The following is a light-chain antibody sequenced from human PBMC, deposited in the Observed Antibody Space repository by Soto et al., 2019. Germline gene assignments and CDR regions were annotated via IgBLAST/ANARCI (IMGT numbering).Light chain of an antibody. CDR1: QSVLYSSNNKNY. J-gene: IGKJ4*01. CDR3: QQYYSTLLT. CDR2: WAS. Sequence: ILMTQSPDSLSVSMGERATIKYKSSQSVLYSSNNKNYLAWYQHKPGQPPKLLIYWASTRESGVPDRFSGSGSGTDFTLTISSLQAEDVAVYYCQQYYSTLLTFGGGTKVDIK. V-gene: IGKV4-1*01.